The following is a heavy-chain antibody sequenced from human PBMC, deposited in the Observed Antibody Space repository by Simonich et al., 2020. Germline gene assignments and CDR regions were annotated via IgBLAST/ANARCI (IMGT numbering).Heavy chain of an antibody. D-gene: IGHD2-15*01. CDR2: SSAYNGNT. CDR3: ARASRGTWWYYYFDY. Sequence: QVQLVQSGAEVKKPGASVKVSCKASGYTFTSYGISWVRQAPGQGLEWMGGSSAYNGNTNYGQKLQGRVTMTTDTSTSTAYMELRSRRSDDTAVYYCARASRGTWWYYYFDYWGQGTLVTVSS. V-gene: IGHV1-18*01. CDR1: GYTFTSYG. J-gene: IGHJ4*02.